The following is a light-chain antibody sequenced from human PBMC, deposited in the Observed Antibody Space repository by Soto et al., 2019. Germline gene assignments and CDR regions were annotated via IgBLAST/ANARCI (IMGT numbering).Light chain of an antibody. CDR3: SSYAGSNNFV. V-gene: IGLV2-8*01. J-gene: IGLJ1*01. CDR2: EVS. Sequence: QSVLTQPPSASGAPGQSVTISLTGTSSDVGGYNYVSWYQQHPGKAPKLMIYEVSKRPSGVPDRFSGSKSSNTASLTVSGLQAEDEADYYCSSYAGSNNFVFGTGTKVTVL. CDR1: SSDVGGYNY.